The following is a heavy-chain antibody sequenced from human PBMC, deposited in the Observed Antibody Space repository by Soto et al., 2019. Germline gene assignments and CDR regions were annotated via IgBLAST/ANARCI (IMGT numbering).Heavy chain of an antibody. CDR2: IGTAGDT. V-gene: IGHV3-13*01. CDR3: ARDLGPYDYVWGSYRWGGMDV. CDR1: GFTFSSYD. Sequence: GGSLRLSCAASGFTFSSYDMHWVRQATGKGLEWVSAIGTAGDTYYPGSVKGRFTISRENAKNSLYLQMNSLRAEDTAVYYCARDLGPYDYVWGSYRWGGMDVWGQGTTVTVSS. D-gene: IGHD3-16*02. J-gene: IGHJ6*02.